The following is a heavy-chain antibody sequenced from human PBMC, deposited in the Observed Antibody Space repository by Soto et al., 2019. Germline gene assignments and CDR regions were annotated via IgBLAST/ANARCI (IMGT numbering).Heavy chain of an antibody. Sequence: ASVKVSCKVSGYTLTELSMHWVRQAPGKGLEWMGGFDPEDGETIYAQKFQGRVTMTEDTSTDTAYMELSSLRSEDTAVYYCAISGTTVTTYYYYYGMDVWGQGTTVTVSS. CDR1: GYTLTELS. CDR2: FDPEDGET. CDR3: AISGTTVTTYYYYYGMDV. J-gene: IGHJ6*02. D-gene: IGHD4-4*01. V-gene: IGHV1-24*01.